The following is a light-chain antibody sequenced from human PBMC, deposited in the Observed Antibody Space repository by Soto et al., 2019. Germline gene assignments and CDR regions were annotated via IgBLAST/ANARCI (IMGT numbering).Light chain of an antibody. CDR1: SSNIGSNT. CDR2: SNN. J-gene: IGLJ1*01. V-gene: IGLV1-44*01. CDR3: AVWDDSLNGHYV. Sequence: QSVLTQPPSASETPGQRVTISCSGGSSNIGSNTVNWYQHLPGSAPKLLIYSNNQRPSGVPDRFSGSKSGTSASLAISGLQSGDEADYYCAVWDDSLNGHYVFGTGTKLTVL.